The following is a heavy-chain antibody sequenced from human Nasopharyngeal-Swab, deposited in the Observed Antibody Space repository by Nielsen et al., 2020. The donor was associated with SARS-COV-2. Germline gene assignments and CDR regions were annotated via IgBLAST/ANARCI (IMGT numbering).Heavy chain of an antibody. V-gene: IGHV3-23*03. J-gene: IGHJ4*02. CDR1: GFTFSSYA. CDR3: AKVGYSSGWTGGYFDY. D-gene: IGHD6-19*01. CDR2: IYSGGSST. Sequence: GGSLRLSCAASGFTFSSYAMSWVRQAPGKGLEWVSVIYSGGSSTYYADSVKGRFTISRDNSKNTLYLQMNSLRAEDTAVYYCAKVGYSSGWTGGYFDYWGQGTLVTVSS.